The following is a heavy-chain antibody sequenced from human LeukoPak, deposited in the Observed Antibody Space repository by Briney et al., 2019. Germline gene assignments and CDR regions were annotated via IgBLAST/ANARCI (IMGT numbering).Heavy chain of an antibody. D-gene: IGHD3-10*01. J-gene: IGHJ4*02. V-gene: IGHV3-23*01. Sequence: GGSLRLSCAASGFTFNNYAMSWVRQAPGKGLEWVSAISGSGGSTYYADSVKGRFTISRDNSKNTLYLQMNSLRAEDTAVYYCAKDSAMVRGAHDYWGQGTLVTVSS. CDR1: GFTFNNYA. CDR2: ISGSGGST. CDR3: AKDSAMVRGAHDY.